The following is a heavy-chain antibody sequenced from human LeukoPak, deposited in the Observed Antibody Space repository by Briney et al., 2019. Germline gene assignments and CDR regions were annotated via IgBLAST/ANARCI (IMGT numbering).Heavy chain of an antibody. J-gene: IGHJ4*02. CDR2: ITGSGVST. V-gene: IGHV3-23*01. CDR3: AKDAPADIVVYYFDY. CDR1: GFTFSSYA. D-gene: IGHD2-15*01. Sequence: GGSLRLSCAASGFTFSSYAMSWVRQAPGKGLEWVSTITGSGVSTHYADSVKGRFTISRDNSKNTLYLQMNSLRAEDTAVYYCAKDAPADIVVYYFDYWGQGALVTVSS.